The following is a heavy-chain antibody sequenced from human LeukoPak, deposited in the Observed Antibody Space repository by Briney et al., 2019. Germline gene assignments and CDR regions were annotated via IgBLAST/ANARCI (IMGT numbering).Heavy chain of an antibody. CDR2: ISWNTGNK. V-gene: IGHV3-9*01. J-gene: IGHJ3*02. CDR1: GFIFDNYA. Sequence: GRSLRLSCAAAGFIFDNYAMHWVRQAPGKGLEWVSRISWNTGNKDYADSVKGRFTISRENDKNSLFLQMNSLRPEDTALYYCVKGTTFDAFDMWGQGTMVTVSS. CDR3: VKGTTFDAFDM. D-gene: IGHD3-16*01.